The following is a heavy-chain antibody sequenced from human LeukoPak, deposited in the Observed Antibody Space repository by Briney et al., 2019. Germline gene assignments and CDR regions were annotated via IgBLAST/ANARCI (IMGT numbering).Heavy chain of an antibody. J-gene: IGHJ4*02. D-gene: IGHD6-13*01. Sequence: ASVKVSCKVSGYTFTDYYMHWVQQAPGKGLEWMGLVDPEDGETIYAEKFQSRVTIIADTSTDTAYMELSSLRSEDTAVYYCATGEQQLVQDYWGQGTLVTVSS. CDR2: VDPEDGET. CDR1: GYTFTDYY. V-gene: IGHV1-69-2*01. CDR3: ATGEQQLVQDY.